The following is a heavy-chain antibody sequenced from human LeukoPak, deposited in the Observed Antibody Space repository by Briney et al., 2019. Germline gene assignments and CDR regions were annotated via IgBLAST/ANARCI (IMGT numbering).Heavy chain of an antibody. CDR1: GYSFTSYW. D-gene: IGHD2-8*01. J-gene: IGHJ5*02. CDR2: IYPGDSDT. CDR3: ARHGYCTNGVCNWFDP. V-gene: IGHV5-51*01. Sequence: GESLKISCKGSGYSFTSYWIGWVRQMPGKGLEWMGIIYPGDSDTRYSPSFQGQVTISADKSISTAYLQWSSLKASGTAMYYCARHGYCTNGVCNWFDPWGQGTLVTVSS.